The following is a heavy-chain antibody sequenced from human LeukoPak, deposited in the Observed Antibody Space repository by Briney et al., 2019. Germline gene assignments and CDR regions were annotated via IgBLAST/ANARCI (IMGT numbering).Heavy chain of an antibody. CDR2: IYYSGST. V-gene: IGHV4-39*07. CDR1: GGSISSSSYY. J-gene: IGHJ4*02. Sequence: PSETLSLTCTVSGGSISSSSYYWGWIRQPPGKGLEWIGSIYYSGSTYYNPSLKSRVTISVDTSKNQFSLKLSSVTAADTAVYYCARVFGYYDSGLDDWGQGTLVTVSS. D-gene: IGHD3-22*01. CDR3: ARVFGYYDSGLDD.